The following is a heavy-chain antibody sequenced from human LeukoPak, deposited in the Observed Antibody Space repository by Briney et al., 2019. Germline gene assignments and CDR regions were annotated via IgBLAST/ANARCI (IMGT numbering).Heavy chain of an antibody. V-gene: IGHV4-39*07. CDR2: IYYNGDT. Sequence: SETLSLTCTVSSGSISSTTYYWAWIRQPPGKGLEWIGSIYYNGDTYYNPSLKSRVIISADTSKNQFSLKLTSVTAADTAAYYSARGPNTAGNYRAFDLWGQGTKVTVSS. J-gene: IGHJ3*01. D-gene: IGHD4-11*01. CDR3: ARGPNTAGNYRAFDL. CDR1: SGSISSTTYY.